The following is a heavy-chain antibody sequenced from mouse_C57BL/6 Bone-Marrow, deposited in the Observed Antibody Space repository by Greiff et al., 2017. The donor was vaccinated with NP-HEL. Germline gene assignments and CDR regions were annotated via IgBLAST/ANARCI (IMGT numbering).Heavy chain of an antibody. CDR1: GYTFTSYG. J-gene: IGHJ1*03. CDR2: IYPRSGNT. V-gene: IGHV1-81*01. Sequence: QVQLQQSGAELARPGASVKLSCKASGYTFTSYGISWVKQRTGQGLEWIGEIYPRSGNTYYNEKFKGKATLTADKSSSTAYMQFSSLTSEDSAIYYCARWYYGSYWYFDVWGTGTTVTVSS. CDR3: ARWYYGSYWYFDV. D-gene: IGHD1-1*01.